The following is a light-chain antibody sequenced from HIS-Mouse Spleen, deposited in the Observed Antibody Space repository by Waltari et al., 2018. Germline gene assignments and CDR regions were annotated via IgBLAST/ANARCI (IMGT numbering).Light chain of an antibody. V-gene: IGKV3-20*01. J-gene: IGKJ3*01. CDR3: QQYGSSFT. Sequence: EIVLTQSPGTLSLSPGERATLSCRASQSVSSSYLGWYQQKPGQAPRLLIYGASSRATGIPDRCSGSGSGTDFTLTISRLEPEDFAVYYCQQYGSSFTFGPGTKVDIK. CDR2: GAS. CDR1: QSVSSSY.